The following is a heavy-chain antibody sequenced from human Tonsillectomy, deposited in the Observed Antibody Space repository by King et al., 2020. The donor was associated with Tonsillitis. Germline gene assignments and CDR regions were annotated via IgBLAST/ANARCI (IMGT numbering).Heavy chain of an antibody. CDR1: GWSFSDYY. D-gene: IGHD6-6*01. J-gene: IGHJ4*02. Sequence: VQLQQWGAGLLKPSETLSLTCAVYGWSFSDYYWSWIRQAPGKGLEWIGEINHSGTTNYNPSLKSRVSISVDTSKKQFSLGLRYVTAADTAVYYCARYEYIRSSIFDYWGQGTLVTVSS. V-gene: IGHV4-34*01. CDR2: INHSGTT. CDR3: ARYEYIRSSIFDY.